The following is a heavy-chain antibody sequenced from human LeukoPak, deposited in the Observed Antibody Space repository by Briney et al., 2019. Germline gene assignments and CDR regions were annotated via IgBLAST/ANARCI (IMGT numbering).Heavy chain of an antibody. J-gene: IGHJ3*02. D-gene: IGHD3-22*01. Sequence: SETLSLTCTVSGGSISSGGYYWTWIRQHPGKGLEWIGYIFYTGSTYHNPSLKSRVTISVDTSKNQFSLKLSSVTAAYTAVYYCSRGGVVVARGAFYIWGQGTRVNVSS. CDR1: GGSISSGGYY. CDR3: SRGGVVVARGAFYI. V-gene: IGHV4-31*03. CDR2: IFYTGST.